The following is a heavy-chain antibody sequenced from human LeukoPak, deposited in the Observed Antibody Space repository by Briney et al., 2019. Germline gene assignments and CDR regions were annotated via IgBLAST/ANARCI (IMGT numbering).Heavy chain of an antibody. CDR3: AREGTAVSSGFWYYYYGMDV. V-gene: IGHV1-18*01. CDR1: GGTFSSYA. J-gene: IGHJ6*02. Sequence: ASVKVSCKASGGTFSSYAISWVRQAPGQGLEWMGWISAYNGNTNYAQKLQGRVTMTTDTSTSTAYMELKSLRSDDTAVYYCAREGTAVSSGFWYYYYGMDVWGQGTTVTVSS. D-gene: IGHD6-13*01. CDR2: ISAYNGNT.